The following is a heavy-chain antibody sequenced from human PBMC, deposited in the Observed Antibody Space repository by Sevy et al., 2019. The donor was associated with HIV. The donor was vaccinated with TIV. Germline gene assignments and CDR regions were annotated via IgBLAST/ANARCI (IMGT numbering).Heavy chain of an antibody. CDR2: ISGGGGST. V-gene: IGHV3-23*01. J-gene: IGHJ4*02. Sequence: GGSLRLSCAASGLTFSSYAMSWVRQAPGKGLEWVSVISGGGGSTDYADSVKGRFTISSDNSNNTLYLQMNSLRAEDMAVYYCVKRMGAPGPFDFWGQGTLVTVSS. CDR1: GLTFSSYA. CDR3: VKRMGAPGPFDF. D-gene: IGHD2-15*01.